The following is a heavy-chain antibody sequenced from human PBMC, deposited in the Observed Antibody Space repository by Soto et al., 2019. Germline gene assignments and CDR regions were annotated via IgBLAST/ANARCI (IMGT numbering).Heavy chain of an antibody. CDR1: GGSISSYY. J-gene: IGHJ4*02. D-gene: IGHD2-2*01. Sequence: SETLSLTCTVSGGSISSYYWSWIRQPPGKGLEWIGYIYYSGSTNYNPSLKSRVTISVDTSKNQFSLKLSSVTAADTAVYYCASSNPRRGYCSSTSCYAPFDYWGQGTLVTVSS. V-gene: IGHV4-59*08. CDR3: ASSNPRRGYCSSTSCYAPFDY. CDR2: IYYSGST.